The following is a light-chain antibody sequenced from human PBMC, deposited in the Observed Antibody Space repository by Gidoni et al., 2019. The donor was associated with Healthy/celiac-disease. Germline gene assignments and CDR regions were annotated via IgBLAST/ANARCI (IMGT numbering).Light chain of an antibody. CDR3: CSYAGSSTWV. CDR1: SSDVGSYNL. Sequence: QSALTQPASVSGSPGQSITISCTGTSSDVGSYNLVSWYQQHPGKAPKRMIYEGSKRPSGVSNRFSGSKSGNTAPLTISGLQAEDEADYYCCSYAGSSTWVFGGGTKLTVL. V-gene: IGLV2-23*01. J-gene: IGLJ3*02. CDR2: EGS.